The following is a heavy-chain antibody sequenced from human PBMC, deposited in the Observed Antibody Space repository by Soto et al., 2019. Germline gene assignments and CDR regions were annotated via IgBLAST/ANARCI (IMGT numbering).Heavy chain of an antibody. J-gene: IGHJ4*02. Sequence: GGSLRLSCAASGFTASSSYMSWVRQAPEQGLEWVLVIYSGGSTYYADSVKGRFTISRDNSKNTLYLQMNSLRAEDTAVYYCARAPGSSGYSDYFDYWGQGTLVTVS. CDR3: ARAPGSSGYSDYFDY. D-gene: IGHD3-22*01. V-gene: IGHV3-53*01. CDR2: IYSGGST. CDR1: GFTASSSY.